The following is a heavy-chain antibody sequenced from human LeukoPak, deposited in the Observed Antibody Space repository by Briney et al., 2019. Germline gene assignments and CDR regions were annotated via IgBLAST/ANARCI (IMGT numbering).Heavy chain of an antibody. J-gene: IGHJ4*02. D-gene: IGHD3-16*01. CDR2: INHSGST. CDR3: ASVLSLRRLFYFDY. V-gene: IGHV4-34*01. CDR1: GGSFSGYY. Sequence: SETLSLTCAVYGGSFSGYYWSWIRQPPGKGLEWIGEINHSGSTNYNPSLKSRVTISVDTSKNQFSLKLSSVTAADTAVYYCASVLSLRRLFYFDYWGQGTLVTVSS.